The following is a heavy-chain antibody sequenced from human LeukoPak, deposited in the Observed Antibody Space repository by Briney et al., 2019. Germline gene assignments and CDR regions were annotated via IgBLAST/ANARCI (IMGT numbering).Heavy chain of an antibody. V-gene: IGHV3-9*01. D-gene: IGHD6-19*01. CDR2: ISWNSGSI. CDR3: AKDRHIAVAGSYFDY. CDR1: GFTFDDYA. J-gene: IGHJ4*02. Sequence: TGGSLRLSCAASGFTFDDYAMDWVRQAPGKGLEWVSGISWNSGSIGYADSVKGRFTISRDNAKNSLYLQMNSLRAEDTALYYCAKDRHIAVAGSYFDYWGQGTLVTVSS.